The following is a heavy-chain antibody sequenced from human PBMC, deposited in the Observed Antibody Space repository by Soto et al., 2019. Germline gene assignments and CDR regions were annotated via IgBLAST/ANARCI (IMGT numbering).Heavy chain of an antibody. Sequence: QVQLVESGGGVVQPGRSLRLSCAASGFTFSSYAMHWVRQAPGKGLEWVAVISYDGSNKYYADSVKGRFTISRDNSKHTLYMKENSGSAEDTAVYYCGRVQMSGGTHLAYWGQGTLVTLSS. V-gene: IGHV3-30-3*01. CDR1: GFTFSSYA. D-gene: IGHD3-3*01. J-gene: IGHJ4*02. CDR2: ISYDGSNK. CDR3: GRVQMSGGTHLAY.